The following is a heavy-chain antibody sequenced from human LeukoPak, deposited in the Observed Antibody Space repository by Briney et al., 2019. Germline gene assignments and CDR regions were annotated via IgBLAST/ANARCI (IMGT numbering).Heavy chain of an antibody. D-gene: IGHD6-13*01. Sequence: GGSLRLSCAASGFTFSSYALSWVRQAPGKGLEWISIISESGVITYYADSVKGRFNISRDNSKNTLYLQMNSLRAEDTAVYYCAKVGRDVAAAGPYYFDYWGQGTLVTVSS. CDR1: GFTFSSYA. CDR2: ISESGVIT. J-gene: IGHJ4*02. CDR3: AKVGRDVAAAGPYYFDY. V-gene: IGHV3-23*01.